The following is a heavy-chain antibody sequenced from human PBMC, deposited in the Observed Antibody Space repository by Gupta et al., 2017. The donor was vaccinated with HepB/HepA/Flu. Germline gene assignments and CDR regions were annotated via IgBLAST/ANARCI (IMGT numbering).Heavy chain of an antibody. V-gene: IGHV4-59*01. D-gene: IGHD1-26*01. CDR3: ARESHSGSFRGGYFDY. CDR1: GGSIRSYH. Sequence: QVQLQESGTGLVKPSATVSRACTVSGGSIRSYHWSWIRQPPGQGLEWIGYIYYSGSTNYNPSLKSRVTISVDTSKNQFYLKLSSVTAADTAVYYCARESHSGSFRGGYFDYWGQGTLVTVSS. CDR2: IYYSGST. J-gene: IGHJ4*02.